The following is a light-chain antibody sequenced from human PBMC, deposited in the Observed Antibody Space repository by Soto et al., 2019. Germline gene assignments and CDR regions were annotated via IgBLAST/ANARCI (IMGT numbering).Light chain of an antibody. J-gene: IGKJ1*01. Sequence: EIVLTQSPGTLSLSPGERGTLSCRASQRFGSSNLAWYQQKPGQAPRLLIYSTSSRATGIPDRFSGTGSGTDFTLTISRLKPEDLAVYYCQQYGNSPWTFGQGTKVDI. CDR1: QRFGSSN. CDR3: QQYGNSPWT. CDR2: STS. V-gene: IGKV3-20*01.